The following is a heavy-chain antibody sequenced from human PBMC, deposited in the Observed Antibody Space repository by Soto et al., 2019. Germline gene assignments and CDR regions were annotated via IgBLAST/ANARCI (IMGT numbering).Heavy chain of an antibody. CDR1: GGSISSYY. CDR2: IYYSGST. CDR3: ARVSVVTHDAFDI. J-gene: IGHJ3*02. D-gene: IGHD2-15*01. V-gene: IGHV4-59*01. Sequence: PSETLSLTCTVSGGSISSYYWSWIRQPPGKGLEWIGYIYYSGSTNYNPSLKSRVTISVDTSKNQFSLKLSSVTAADTAVYYCARVSVVTHDAFDIWGQGTMVTVS.